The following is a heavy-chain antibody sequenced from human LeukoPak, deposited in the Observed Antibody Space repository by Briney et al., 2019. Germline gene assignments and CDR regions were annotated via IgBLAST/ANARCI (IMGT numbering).Heavy chain of an antibody. Sequence: EASVKVSCKASGYTFTSYGISWVRQAPGQGLEWMGWISAYNGSTNYAQKLQGRATMTTDTSTSTAYMELRSLRSDDTAVYYCARESIATSYYYYGMDVWGQGTTVTVSS. CDR1: GYTFTSYG. CDR3: ARESIATSYYYYGMDV. CDR2: ISAYNGST. D-gene: IGHD2-21*01. J-gene: IGHJ6*02. V-gene: IGHV1-18*01.